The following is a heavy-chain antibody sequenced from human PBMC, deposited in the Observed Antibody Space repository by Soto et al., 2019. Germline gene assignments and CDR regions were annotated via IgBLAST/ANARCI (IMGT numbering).Heavy chain of an antibody. D-gene: IGHD2-8*01. J-gene: IGHJ5*02. V-gene: IGHV1-69*01. CDR3: ARGMEGTTDTNRFEP. CDR2: ITPVLGTA. Sequence: QVQLVQSGAEVKKPGFSVKVSCKASADTFNSYSLSWLRQARGKRLEWMGGITPVLGTADYAQRLEDRLKITVVDSTRSVYMELTSLRSDDTAVYYCARGMEGTTDTNRFEPWGQVDLVAVSS. CDR1: ADTFNSYS.